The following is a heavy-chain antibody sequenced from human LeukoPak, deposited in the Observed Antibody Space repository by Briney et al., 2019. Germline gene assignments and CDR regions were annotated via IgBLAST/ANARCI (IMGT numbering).Heavy chain of an antibody. V-gene: IGHV4-59*08. CDR2: IYYSGST. CDR1: GGSISSYY. J-gene: IGHJ4*02. D-gene: IGHD6-13*01. Sequence: PSETLSLTCTVSGGSISSYYWSWIQQPPGKGLEWIGYIYYSGSTNYNPSLKSRVTISVDTSKNQFSLKLSSVTAADTAVYYCARVVYSSSYRKSRFDYWGQGTLVTVSS. CDR3: ARVVYSSSYRKSRFDY.